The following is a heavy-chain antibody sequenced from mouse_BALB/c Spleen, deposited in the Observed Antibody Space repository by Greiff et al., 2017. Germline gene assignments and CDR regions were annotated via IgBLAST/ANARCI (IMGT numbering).Heavy chain of an antibody. D-gene: IGHD3-2*02. CDR2: INPNYGTT. J-gene: IGHJ4*01. V-gene: IGHV1-39*01. Sequence: EVKVVESGPELVKPGASVKISCKASGYSFTDYNMNWVKQSNGKSLEWIGVINPNYGTTSYNQKFKGKATLTVDQSSSTAYMQLNSLTSEDSAVYYCARSSDSSGPALYAMDYWGQGTSVTVSS. CDR1: GYSFTDYN. CDR3: ARSSDSSGPALYAMDY.